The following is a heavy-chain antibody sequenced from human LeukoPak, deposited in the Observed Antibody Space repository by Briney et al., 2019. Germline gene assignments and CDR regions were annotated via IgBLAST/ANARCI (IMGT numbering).Heavy chain of an antibody. Sequence: ASVKVSCKASGYTFTGCYIHWVRQGLGQGHESMGWINPSAGGTSYAQKFQRRITMTRDTSISTAYMELSRLTSDDTAVYYCSRGYSTVPFWGQGTLVTVSS. D-gene: IGHD3-22*01. V-gene: IGHV1-2*02. CDR3: SRGYSTVPF. CDR2: INPSAGGT. CDR1: GYTFTGCY. J-gene: IGHJ4*02.